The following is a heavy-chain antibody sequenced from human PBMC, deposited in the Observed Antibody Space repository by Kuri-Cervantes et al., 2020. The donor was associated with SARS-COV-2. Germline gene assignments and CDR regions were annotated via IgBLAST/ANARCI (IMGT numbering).Heavy chain of an antibody. Sequence: SETLSLTCAVYGGSFSGYYWSWIRQPPGKGLEWIGEINHSGSTNYNPSLKSRVTMSLDTSKNQFSLKLNSVTAADTAVYHCARYSSAWHPLGMGVWGQGTTVTVSS. D-gene: IGHD6-19*01. V-gene: IGHV4-34*10. J-gene: IGHJ6*02. CDR1: GGSFSGYY. CDR3: ARYSSAWHPLGMGV. CDR2: INHSGST.